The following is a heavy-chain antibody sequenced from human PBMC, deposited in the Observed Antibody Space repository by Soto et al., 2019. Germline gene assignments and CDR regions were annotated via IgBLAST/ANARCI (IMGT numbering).Heavy chain of an antibody. Sequence: GGSLRLSCVACGFAVWGAWMGWVCQAQGKGLEWVANIKQDGSKAQYLKSVRGRFTISRDNSKSSVYLQMNSLRAEDTALYYCARDFYGGFSYGPGDSWGQGTLVTVSS. CDR2: IKQDGSKA. CDR3: ARDFYGGFSYGPGDS. V-gene: IGHV3-7*01. D-gene: IGHD5-18*01. CDR1: GFAVWGAW. J-gene: IGHJ4*02.